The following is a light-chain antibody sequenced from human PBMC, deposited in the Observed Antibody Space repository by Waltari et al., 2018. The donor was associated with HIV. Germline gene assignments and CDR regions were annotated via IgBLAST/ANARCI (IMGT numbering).Light chain of an antibody. Sequence: QSALTQPASVSGSPGPSITISCTGSISAVGNSDLVSWYQQYPGKAPKLIIYEVKKWPSGISDRFSGSKSGTTASLTISGLQADDEADYYCCSYAGTHTYVFGTGTRVTVL. CDR1: ISAVGNSDL. CDR3: CSYAGTHTYV. J-gene: IGLJ1*01. V-gene: IGLV2-23*02. CDR2: EVK.